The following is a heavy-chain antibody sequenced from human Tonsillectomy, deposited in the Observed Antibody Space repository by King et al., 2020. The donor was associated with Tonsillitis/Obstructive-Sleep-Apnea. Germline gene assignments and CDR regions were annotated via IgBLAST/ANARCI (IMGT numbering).Heavy chain of an antibody. Sequence: VQLVESGGGVVQPGRSLRLSCAASGFTFSSYAIHWVRQAPGKGLEWVAVISYDGSNEYYADSVKGRFTISRDNSKNTLDLQMNSRRVEDTAVYYCSRERIYEARGYADAFDIWGQGTMVTVSS. CDR3: SRERIYEARGYADAFDI. J-gene: IGHJ3*02. CDR2: ISYDGSNE. CDR1: GFTFSSYA. V-gene: IGHV3-30*04. D-gene: IGHD3-22*01.